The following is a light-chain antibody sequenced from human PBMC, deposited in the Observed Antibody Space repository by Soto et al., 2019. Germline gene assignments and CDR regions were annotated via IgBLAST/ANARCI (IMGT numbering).Light chain of an antibody. Sequence: DIQMTQSPSSLSASVGDRVTITCRASQSISTYLIWYQQKPGKAPKLLIYATSSLQSGVPSRFSGSGSGTDFTLTISSLQPEDFATYYCQQSYSTPPGTFGQRTKVDIK. CDR1: QSISTY. V-gene: IGKV1-39*01. CDR2: ATS. CDR3: QQSYSTPPGT. J-gene: IGKJ1*01.